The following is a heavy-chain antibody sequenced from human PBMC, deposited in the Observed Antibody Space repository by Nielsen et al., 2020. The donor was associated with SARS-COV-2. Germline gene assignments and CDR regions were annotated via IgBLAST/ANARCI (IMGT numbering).Heavy chain of an antibody. Sequence: ASVKVSCKASGYTFTDYYIHWVRQAPGQGLEWMGIMDPSGGSTRSAQKLQGRVTVTSDTSTSTVYIEVSSLRSEDTAVYYCARAPSDYYGMDVWGQGTTVAVSS. CDR2: MDPSGGST. V-gene: IGHV1-46*04. CDR1: GYTFTDYY. J-gene: IGHJ6*02. CDR3: ARAPSDYYGMDV. D-gene: IGHD3-3*01.